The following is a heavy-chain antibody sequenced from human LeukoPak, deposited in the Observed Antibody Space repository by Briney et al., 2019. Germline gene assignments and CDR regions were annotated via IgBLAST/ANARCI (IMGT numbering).Heavy chain of an antibody. CDR3: ARAPYDILTGYSLNWFDP. J-gene: IGHJ5*02. Sequence: ASVKVSCKASGGTFSSYAMHWVRQAPGQRLEWMGWINCDNGNTKYSQKFQGRVTITRDTSAYTGYMELRGLSSADTAVYFCARAPYDILTGYSLNWFDPWGQGTLVTVSS. CDR1: GGTFSSYA. D-gene: IGHD3-9*01. CDR2: INCDNGNT. V-gene: IGHV1-3*01.